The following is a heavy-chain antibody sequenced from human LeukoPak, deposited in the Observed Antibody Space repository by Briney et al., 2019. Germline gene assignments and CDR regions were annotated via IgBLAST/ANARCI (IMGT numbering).Heavy chain of an antibody. V-gene: IGHV1-18*01. Sequence: ASVKVSCKASGYTFTSYGICWVRQAPGQGIERMGWISAYNGNTNNAQKLHGKVTMTTATSTAKDYMELRSLISDDTAVYYCASVGGSSGWYGDWGQGTLVTVSS. D-gene: IGHD6-19*01. CDR3: ASVGGSSGWYGD. J-gene: IGHJ4*02. CDR2: ISAYNGNT. CDR1: GYTFTSYG.